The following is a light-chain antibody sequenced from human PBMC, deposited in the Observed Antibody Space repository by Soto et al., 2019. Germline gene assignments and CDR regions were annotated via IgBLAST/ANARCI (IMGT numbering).Light chain of an antibody. Sequence: DIVMTQSPDSLAVSRGERATINCKSSQSVLYSSNNKNYLAWYQQKPGQPPKLPIYWSSTRESGVPDRFSGSGSGTDFTLTISSLQAGDVSVYYWQQYYSTPRPFGQGTKLEI. CDR2: WSS. J-gene: IGKJ2*01. CDR3: QQYYSTPRP. V-gene: IGKV4-1*01. CDR1: QSVLYSSNNKNY.